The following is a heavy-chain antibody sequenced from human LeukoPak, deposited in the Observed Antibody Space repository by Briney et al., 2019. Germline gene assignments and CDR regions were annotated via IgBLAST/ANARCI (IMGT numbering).Heavy chain of an antibody. V-gene: IGHV3-30-3*01. CDR1: GFTFSSYA. Sequence: PGGSLRLSCAASGFTFSSYAMHWVRQAPGKGLEWVAVISYDGSNKYYADSVKGRFTISRDNSKNTLYLQMNSLRAEDTAVYYCARDYYDFWSGTIMSYWGQGTLVTVSS. J-gene: IGHJ4*02. CDR3: ARDYYDFWSGTIMSY. D-gene: IGHD3-3*01. CDR2: ISYDGSNK.